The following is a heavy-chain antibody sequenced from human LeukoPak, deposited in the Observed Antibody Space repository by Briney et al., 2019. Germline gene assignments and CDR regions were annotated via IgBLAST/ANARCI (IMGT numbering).Heavy chain of an antibody. CDR2: ISSSSSYI. D-gene: IGHD2-21*02. CDR3: ARDGLERVVTATKYYYYYGMDV. Sequence: PGGSLRLSCVASGFTFSSYSMNWVRQAPGKGLEWVSSISSSSSYIYYADSVKGRFTISRDNAKNSLYLQMTSLRAEDTAVYYCARDGLERVVTATKYYYYYGMDVWGQGTTVTVSS. J-gene: IGHJ6*02. V-gene: IGHV3-21*01. CDR1: GFTFSSYS.